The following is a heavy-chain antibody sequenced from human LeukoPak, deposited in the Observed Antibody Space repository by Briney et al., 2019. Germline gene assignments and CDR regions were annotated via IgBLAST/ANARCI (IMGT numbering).Heavy chain of an antibody. J-gene: IGHJ3*02. CDR1: GYTFTGYY. CDR3: AGTLPLVPEGGYGSRAFDI. V-gene: IGHV1-2*02. Sequence: ASVKVSCKASGYTFTGYYMHWVRQAPGQGLEWMGWINPNSGGTNYAQKFQGRVTMTRDTSISTAYMELSRLRSDDTAVYYCAGTLPLVPEGGYGSRAFDIWGQGTMVTVSS. CDR2: INPNSGGT. D-gene: IGHD3-10*01.